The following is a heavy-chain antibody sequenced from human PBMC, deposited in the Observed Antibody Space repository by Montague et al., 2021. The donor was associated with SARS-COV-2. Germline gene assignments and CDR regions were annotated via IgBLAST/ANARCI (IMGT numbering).Heavy chain of an antibody. Sequence: SETLSLTCAVYGESFSEYIWNWIRQPPGKGLEWIGEINHRGLTKYNPSLNSRVTLSVDTSRNQFSLKLNSVAAADTAMYYCVRRVGRRGTRYSSGGPIYPFDFWGQGTLVTVSS. D-gene: IGHD6-19*01. CDR2: INHRGLT. CDR3: VRRVGRRGTRYSSGGPIYPFDF. J-gene: IGHJ4*02. V-gene: IGHV4-34*01. CDR1: GESFSEYI.